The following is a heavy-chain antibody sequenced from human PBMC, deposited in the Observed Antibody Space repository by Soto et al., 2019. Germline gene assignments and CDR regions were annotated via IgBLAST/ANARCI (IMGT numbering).Heavy chain of an antibody. V-gene: IGHV3-7*04. CDR2: IKQDGSDK. CDR1: GFTLSGHW. D-gene: IGHD3-16*01. J-gene: IGHJ4*02. CDR3: ARGGGNFDQ. Sequence: EVQLVESGGGLVQPGGSLRLTCAASGFTLSGHWMSWVRQAPGKGLEWVANIKQDGSDKNYVDAVKGRLTISRDNAKNSLYLQMNSLRAEDTAVYYCARGGGNFDQWGQGTLVTVSS.